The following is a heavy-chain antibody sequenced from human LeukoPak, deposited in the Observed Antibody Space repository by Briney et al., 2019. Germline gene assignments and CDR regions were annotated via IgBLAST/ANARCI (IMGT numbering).Heavy chain of an antibody. J-gene: IGHJ4*02. CDR3: ARGLVRYYYDSSGYF. Sequence: SCKASGFTFSSYEMNWVRQAPGKGLEWVSYISSSDNTIYYADSAKGRFTISRDDAKNSLYLQMNSLRAEDTAVYYCARGLVRYYYDSSGYFWGQGTLVTVSS. CDR1: GFTFSSYE. V-gene: IGHV3-48*03. D-gene: IGHD3-22*01. CDR2: ISSSDNTI.